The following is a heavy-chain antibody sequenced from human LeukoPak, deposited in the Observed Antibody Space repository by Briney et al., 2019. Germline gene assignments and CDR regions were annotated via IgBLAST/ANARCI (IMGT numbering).Heavy chain of an antibody. Sequence: GNSLRLSCAASGFTFSSYGMHWVRQAPGKGPEWVAVISYDGSNKYYADSVKGRFTISRDNSKNTLYLQMDSLRAEDTAVYYCAKALGVVTAILNYWGQGTLVTVSS. CDR3: AKALGVVTAILNY. CDR1: GFTFSSYG. D-gene: IGHD2-21*02. CDR2: ISYDGSNK. V-gene: IGHV3-30*18. J-gene: IGHJ4*02.